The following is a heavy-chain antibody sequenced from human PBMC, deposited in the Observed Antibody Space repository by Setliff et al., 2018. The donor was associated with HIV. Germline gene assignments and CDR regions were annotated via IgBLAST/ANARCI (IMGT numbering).Heavy chain of an antibody. CDR1: GYSISSGSS. Sequence: PSETLSLTCAVSGYSISSGSSWGWIRQPPGKGLEWIGTIYHTGSTFYNPSLKSRVTVSVDTSKNRFSLKLNSVTAADTAVYYCARHDYSSGWLYDPLDIWGQGTMVTV. V-gene: IGHV4-38-2*01. D-gene: IGHD6-19*01. J-gene: IGHJ3*02. CDR2: IYHTGST. CDR3: ARHDYSSGWLYDPLDI.